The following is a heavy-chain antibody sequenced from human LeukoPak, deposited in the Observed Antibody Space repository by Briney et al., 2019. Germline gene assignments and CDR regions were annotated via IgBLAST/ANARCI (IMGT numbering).Heavy chain of an antibody. Sequence: GGSLRLSCAASGFTFSSYSMNWVRQAPGKGLEWVSFISSSSTTIYYADSVKGRFTTSRDNAKNSLYLQVNSLRDEDTAVYYCAKSESYRFDYWGQGTLVTVSS. V-gene: IGHV3-48*02. CDR1: GFTFSSYS. D-gene: IGHD1-26*01. J-gene: IGHJ4*02. CDR2: ISSSSTTI. CDR3: AKSESYRFDY.